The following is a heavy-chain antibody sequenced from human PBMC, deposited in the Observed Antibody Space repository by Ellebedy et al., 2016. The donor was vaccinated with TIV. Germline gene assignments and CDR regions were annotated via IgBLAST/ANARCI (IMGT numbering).Heavy chain of an antibody. V-gene: IGHV3-23*01. Sequence: GESLKISCAASGFTFSNYAMSWVRQAPGKGLEWVSGISGSGGSAYYAESVKGRFTISRDSSESTLYLQMNGLRAEDTAVYYCAKGETRRPLPAANNWFDPWGQGTLVTVSS. J-gene: IGHJ5*02. CDR3: AKGETRRPLPAANNWFDP. D-gene: IGHD2-2*01. CDR2: ISGSGGSA. CDR1: GFTFSNYA.